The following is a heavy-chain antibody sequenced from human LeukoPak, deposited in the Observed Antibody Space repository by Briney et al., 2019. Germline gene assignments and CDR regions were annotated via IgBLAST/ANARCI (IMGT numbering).Heavy chain of an antibody. CDR2: ISSSGDTI. J-gene: IGHJ4*02. CDR3: ARASYDVLTG. Sequence: GGSLRRSCEASGFTFSSYQMNWVRQAPGKGLEWIAYISSSGDTIYYADSVKGRFTISRDNAKNSLYLQMNTLRTEDTAVYYCARASYDVLTGWGQGTLVAVSS. V-gene: IGHV3-48*03. CDR1: GFTFSSYQ. D-gene: IGHD3-9*01.